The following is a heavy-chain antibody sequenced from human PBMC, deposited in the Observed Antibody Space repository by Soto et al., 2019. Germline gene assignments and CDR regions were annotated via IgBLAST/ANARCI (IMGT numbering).Heavy chain of an antibody. Sequence: QVQLVQSGAEVKKPGASVKVSCKASGYTFTSYDINWVRQATGQGLEWMGWMNPNSGNTGYAQKFQGRVTMTRNTSISTAYMELSSLRSEDTAVYYCARVPSRIVVVAATSPFAYWGQGTLVTVSS. CDR1: GYTFTSYD. J-gene: IGHJ4*02. CDR2: MNPNSGNT. D-gene: IGHD2-15*01. CDR3: ARVPSRIVVVAATSPFAY. V-gene: IGHV1-8*01.